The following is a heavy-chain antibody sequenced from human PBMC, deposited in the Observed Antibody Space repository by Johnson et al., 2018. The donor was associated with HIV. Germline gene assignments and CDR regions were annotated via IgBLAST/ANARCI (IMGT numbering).Heavy chain of an antibody. D-gene: IGHD1-26*01. CDR1: GFTFSSYA. J-gene: IGHJ3*02. Sequence: VQLVESGGGLVQPGGSLRLSCAASGFTFSSYAMHWVRQAPGKGLEWVAVISYDGSNKYYADSVKGRFTISIDNSKNTLYLQMNSLRPEDTAVYYCAKDQLVGATYAAFDIWGQGTIVIVSS. V-gene: IGHV3-30*04. CDR3: AKDQLVGATYAAFDI. CDR2: ISYDGSNK.